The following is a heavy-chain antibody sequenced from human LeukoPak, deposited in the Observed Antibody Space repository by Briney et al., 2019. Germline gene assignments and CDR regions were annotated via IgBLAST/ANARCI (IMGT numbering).Heavy chain of an antibody. V-gene: IGHV3-20*04. CDR2: IDRNGDST. J-gene: IGHJ6*03. CDR1: GFTFDDYG. D-gene: IGHD1-26*01. CDR3: AKNRGAGSHYYYHMNV. Sequence: GGSLRLSCAASGFTFDDYGMSWVRQAPGKGLEWVSGIDRNGDSTGYADSVEGRFTISRDNAKNSLYLQMDSLRAEDTALYYCAKNRGAGSHYYYHMNVWGKGTTVTVSS.